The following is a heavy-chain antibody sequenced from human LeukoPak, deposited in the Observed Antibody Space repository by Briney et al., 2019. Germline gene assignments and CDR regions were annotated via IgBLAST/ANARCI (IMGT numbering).Heavy chain of an antibody. CDR2: ISSSSSYI. CDR3: ARDLGIATTVTLDY. V-gene: IGHV3-21*01. CDR1: GFTFSSYS. D-gene: IGHD6-13*01. J-gene: IGHJ4*02. Sequence: GGSLRLSCAASGFTFSSYSMNWVRQAPGKGLEWVSSISSSSSYIYYADSVKGRFTISRDNAKNSLYLQMNNLRVEDTAVYYCARDLGIATTVTLDYRGQGAPVTVSS.